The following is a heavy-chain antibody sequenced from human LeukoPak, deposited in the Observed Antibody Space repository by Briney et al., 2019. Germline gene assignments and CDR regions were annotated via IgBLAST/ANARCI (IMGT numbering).Heavy chain of an antibody. CDR3: VRQWLDAALDY. CDR1: GFTFSDYY. J-gene: IGHJ4*02. Sequence: GGSLRLSCAASGFTFSDYYMSWIRQAPGKGLEWVSYISSSGSTIYYADSVKGRFTISRDNAKNSLYLQMNSLRAEDTAVYYCVRQWLDAALDYWGQGTLVTVSS. CDR2: ISSSGSTI. V-gene: IGHV3-11*01. D-gene: IGHD6-19*01.